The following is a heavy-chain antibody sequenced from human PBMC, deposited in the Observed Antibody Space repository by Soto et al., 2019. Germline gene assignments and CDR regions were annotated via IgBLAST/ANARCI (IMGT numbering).Heavy chain of an antibody. D-gene: IGHD1-26*01. CDR2: IYHSGTT. CDR3: AIPGAGDFDY. CDR1: CASISNTDW. J-gene: IGHJ4*02. Sequence: TLSLTCAVSCASISNTDWCSWVRQPPGKGLEWIGEIYHSGTTNCDPSLKSRVTISLDKSKSLFSLTLTSLTAADTAVYYCAIPGAGDFDYWGQGTLVTVSS. V-gene: IGHV4-4*02.